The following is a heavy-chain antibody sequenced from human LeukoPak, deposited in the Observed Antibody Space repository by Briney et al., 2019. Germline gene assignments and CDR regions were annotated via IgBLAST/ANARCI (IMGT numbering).Heavy chain of an antibody. D-gene: IGHD3-22*01. CDR2: INPSGGST. V-gene: IGHV1-46*01. J-gene: IGHJ4*02. CDR3: ATAYYYDSSGTDY. Sequence: ASVKVSCKASGYTFTSYYMHWVRQAPGQGLEWMGIINPSGGSTSYAQKFQGRVTMTEDTSTDTAYMELSSLRSEDTAVYYCATAYYYDSSGTDYWGRGTLVTVSS. CDR1: GYTFTSYY.